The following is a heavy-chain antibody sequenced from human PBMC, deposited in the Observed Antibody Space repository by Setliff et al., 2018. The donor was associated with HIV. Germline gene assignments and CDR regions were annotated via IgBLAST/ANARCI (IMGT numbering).Heavy chain of an antibody. CDR1: GGSISSSSYY. Sequence: SETLSLTCTVSGGSISSSSYYWGWIRQPPGKGLEWIGSIYYSGSTYYNPSLKSRVTISVDTSKNQSSLKLSSVTAADTGVYYCASVGSGWSHNWFDPWGQGTLVTVSS. D-gene: IGHD6-19*01. CDR3: ASVGSGWSHNWFDP. CDR2: IYYSGST. V-gene: IGHV4-39*01. J-gene: IGHJ5*02.